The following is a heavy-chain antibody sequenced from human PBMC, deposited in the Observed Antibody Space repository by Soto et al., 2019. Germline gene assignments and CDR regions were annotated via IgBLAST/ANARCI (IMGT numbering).Heavy chain of an antibody. Sequence: PSETLSLTCTVSGGSISSYYWSWIRQPAGKGLEWIGRIYTSGSTNYNPSLKSRVTMSVDTSKNQFSLKLSSVTAADTAVDYCARGSCGGPTCYLTYYYYGLDVWGQGTTVTVSS. CDR3: ARGSCGGPTCYLTYYYYGLDV. CDR1: GGSISSYY. D-gene: IGHD2-15*01. V-gene: IGHV4-4*07. CDR2: IYTSGST. J-gene: IGHJ6*02.